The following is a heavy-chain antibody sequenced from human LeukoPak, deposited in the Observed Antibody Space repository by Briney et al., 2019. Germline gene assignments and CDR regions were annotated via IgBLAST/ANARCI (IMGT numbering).Heavy chain of an antibody. CDR1: GFTFSIYA. J-gene: IGHJ4*02. CDR2: ITSRGEST. Sequence: GGSLRLSCAASGFTFSIYAMSWVRQAPGKGLQWVSSITSRGESTWYVDSVKGRFTITRDNSGNTLYLQMHSLRAEDTAVYYCARHRPNYYGSDGHYYRRDGDYWGRGTLVSVSS. D-gene: IGHD3-10*01. CDR3: ARHRPNYYGSDGHYYRRDGDY. V-gene: IGHV3-23*01.